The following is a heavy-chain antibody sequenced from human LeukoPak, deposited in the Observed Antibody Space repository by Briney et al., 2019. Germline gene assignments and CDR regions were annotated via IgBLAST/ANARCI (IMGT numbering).Heavy chain of an antibody. CDR2: INWNGGST. CDR1: GFTFDDYG. CDR3: ARVYYYYDSSGYPLDAFDI. V-gene: IGHV3-20*04. D-gene: IGHD3-22*01. Sequence: PGGSLRLSCAASGFTFDDYGMSWVRQAPGKGLEWVSGINWNGGSTGYVDSVKGRFTISRDNAKNSLYLQMNSLRAEDTAVYYCARVYYYYDSSGYPLDAFDIWGQGTMVTVSS. J-gene: IGHJ3*02.